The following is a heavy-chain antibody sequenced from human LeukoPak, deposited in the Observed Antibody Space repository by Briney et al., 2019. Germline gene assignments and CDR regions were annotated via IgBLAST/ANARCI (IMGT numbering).Heavy chain of an antibody. CDR3: AKDLLTYYDFWGGSHDAFDI. CDR2: ISGDGGST. V-gene: IGHV3-43*02. J-gene: IGHJ3*02. Sequence: GGSLRLSCAASGFTFDDYAMHWVRQAPGKGLEWVSLISGDGGSTYYADSVKGRFTISRDNSKNSLYLQMNSLRTEDTALYYCAKDLLTYYDFWGGSHDAFDIWGQGTMVTVSS. D-gene: IGHD3-3*01. CDR1: GFTFDDYA.